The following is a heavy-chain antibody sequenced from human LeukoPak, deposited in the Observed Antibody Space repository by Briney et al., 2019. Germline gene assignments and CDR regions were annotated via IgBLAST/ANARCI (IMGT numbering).Heavy chain of an antibody. V-gene: IGHV3-7*01. Sequence: PGGSLRLSCAASGFTFSTYWMSWVRQAPGKGLEWVANIRQDGSEQYYVDSVKGRFTISRDNAKHSLFLQMNSLRAEDTAVYYCARSGQWLPLDYWGQGTLVTVSS. J-gene: IGHJ4*02. D-gene: IGHD6-19*01. CDR2: IRQDGSEQ. CDR3: ARSGQWLPLDY. CDR1: GFTFSTYW.